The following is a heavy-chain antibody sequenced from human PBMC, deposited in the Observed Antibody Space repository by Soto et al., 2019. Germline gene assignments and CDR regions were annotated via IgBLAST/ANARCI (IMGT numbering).Heavy chain of an antibody. CDR1: GFTVSSNY. V-gene: IGHV3-53*01. Sequence: LRLSCAASGFTVSSNYMSWVRQAPGKGLEWVSVIYNGGGTYYADSVRGRFTTSRDNSKNTLYLEMSSLRADDTAVYYCAREAPMDVWGQGTTVTVSS. CDR2: IYNGGGT. J-gene: IGHJ6*02. CDR3: AREAPMDV.